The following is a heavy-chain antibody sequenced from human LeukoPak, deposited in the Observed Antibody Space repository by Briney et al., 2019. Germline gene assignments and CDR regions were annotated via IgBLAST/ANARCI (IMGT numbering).Heavy chain of an antibody. V-gene: IGHV3-53*01. CDR2: IYSGGST. CDR3: ARAFGYDWRLDY. CDR1: GITVKKCK. J-gene: IGHJ4*02. Sequence: GGFLRLSRVGTGITVKKCKPRWVRQDPRKGLEGGSLIYSGGSTYYADSVKGRFTVSRDNSKNTLYLQMDSLRAEDTAVYYCARAFGYDWRLDYWGQGTLVTVSS. D-gene: IGHD5-12*01.